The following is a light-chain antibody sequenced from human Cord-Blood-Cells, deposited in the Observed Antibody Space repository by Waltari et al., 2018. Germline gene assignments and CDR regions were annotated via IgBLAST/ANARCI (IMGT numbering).Light chain of an antibody. CDR3: AAWDDSLNGWV. CDR1: SSHIGSNT. Sequence: SLLTPPSSASGTPAQTVTIHCSGRSSHIGSNTLNWYQQLPGTAPKLLIDSNNQRPSGVPDRFSGSKSGTSASLAISGLQSEDEADYDCAAWDDSLNGWVFGGGTKLTVL. CDR2: SNN. V-gene: IGLV1-44*01. J-gene: IGLJ3*02.